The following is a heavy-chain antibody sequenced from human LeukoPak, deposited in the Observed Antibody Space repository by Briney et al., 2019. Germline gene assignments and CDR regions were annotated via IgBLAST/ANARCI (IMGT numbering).Heavy chain of an antibody. CDR2: INPNTGDT. J-gene: IGHJ4*02. CDR1: GYTFTAWY. CDR3: ARGPSSGSYDY. V-gene: IGHV1-2*02. Sequence: ASVKVSFKASGYTFTAWYLHWLRQAPGQGLEWLGWINPNTGDTNYAQKFQGRVSLTRDTSISTIYMELSRLRSDDTAVYYCARGPSSGSYDYWGQGTLVTVSS. D-gene: IGHD1-26*01.